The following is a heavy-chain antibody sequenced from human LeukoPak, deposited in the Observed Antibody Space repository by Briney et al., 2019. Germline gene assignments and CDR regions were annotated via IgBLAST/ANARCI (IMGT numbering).Heavy chain of an antibody. CDR3: ATSSSGYFPFDY. CDR2: IYYSGTT. CDR1: GDSVSRGTYY. J-gene: IGHJ4*02. D-gene: IGHD3-22*01. V-gene: IGHV4-61*01. Sequence: SETLSLTCTVSGDSVSRGTYYWNWIRQPPGKGLEWIGYIYYSGTTNYNPSLKSRVTISVDTYKNQFSLKLSSVTAADTAVYYCATSSSGYFPFDYWGQGALVTVSS.